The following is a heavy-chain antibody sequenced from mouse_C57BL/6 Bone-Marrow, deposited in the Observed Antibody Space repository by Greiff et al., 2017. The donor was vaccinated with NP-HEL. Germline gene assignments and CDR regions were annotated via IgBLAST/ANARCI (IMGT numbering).Heavy chain of an antibody. D-gene: IGHD1-1*01. J-gene: IGHJ2*01. CDR1: GYTFTSYW. V-gene: IGHV1-52*01. CDR2: IDPSDSET. CDR3: ACIYYYGSSLYFDY. Sequence: VKLQQPGAELVRPGSSVKLSCKASGYTFTSYWMHWVKQRPIQGLEWIGNIDPSDSETHYNQKFKDKATLTVDKSSSTAYMQLSSLTSEDSAVYYCACIYYYGSSLYFDYWGQGTTLTVSS.